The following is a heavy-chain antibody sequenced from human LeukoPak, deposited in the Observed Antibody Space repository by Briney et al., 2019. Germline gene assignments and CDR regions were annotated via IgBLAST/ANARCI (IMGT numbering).Heavy chain of an antibody. CDR3: ARSLYSNSPFDY. V-gene: IGHV4-61*08. J-gene: IGHJ4*02. D-gene: IGHD4-11*01. Sequence: SETLSLTCTVSGGSISSGVYYWNWIRQHPGKGLEWIGYIYYSRSTNYNPSLKSRVTISVDTSKNQFSLKLNSVTAADTAVYYCARSLYSNSPFDYWGQGTLVTVSS. CDR2: IYYSRST. CDR1: GGSISSGVYY.